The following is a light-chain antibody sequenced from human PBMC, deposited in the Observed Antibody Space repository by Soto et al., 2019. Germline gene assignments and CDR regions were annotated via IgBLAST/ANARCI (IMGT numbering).Light chain of an antibody. CDR3: CSYAGSYV. CDR2: DVS. Sequence: QSALTQPRSVSGSPGQTVTISCTGTSSDVGGYKYVSWYQQHPGKAPKLTIYDVSKRPSGVPDRFSGSKSGNTAYLTISGLQTEDEADYYCCSYAGSYVFGTGNKVTVL. CDR1: SSDVGGYKY. J-gene: IGLJ1*01. V-gene: IGLV2-11*01.